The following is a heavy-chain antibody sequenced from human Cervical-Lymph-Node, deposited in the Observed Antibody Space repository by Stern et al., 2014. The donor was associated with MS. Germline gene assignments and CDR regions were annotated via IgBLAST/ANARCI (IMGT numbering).Heavy chain of an antibody. CDR1: GYTLTELS. V-gene: IGHV1-24*01. CDR2: FDPEDGEK. D-gene: IGHD3-3*01. J-gene: IGHJ6*02. Sequence: QVQLVQSGAEVKTPGASVKVSCKVSGYTLTELSMHWVRQAPGKGLEWMGGFDPEDGEKIYAQKFQGRVTMTEDTSTDTAYMALSSLRSEDTAVYYCATDRDDFRSGYSAPTKGYGLDVWGQGTTVTVTS. CDR3: ATDRDDFRSGYSAPTKGYGLDV.